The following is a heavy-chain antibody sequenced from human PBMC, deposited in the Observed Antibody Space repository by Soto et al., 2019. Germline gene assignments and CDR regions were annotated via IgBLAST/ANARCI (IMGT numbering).Heavy chain of an antibody. D-gene: IGHD1-1*01. CDR3: ARGGKERFRGSGMDV. Sequence: QVQLVQSGAEVRKPGSSVRVACKASGDKFSTYAINWVRQVPGQGLECLGGIITFFGAAMYAQKFQGRVTITADESATTAYMELSSLRSEDTAVYYCARGGKERFRGSGMDVWGQGTTVTVSS. CDR2: IITFFGAA. CDR1: GDKFSTYA. V-gene: IGHV1-69*01. J-gene: IGHJ6*02.